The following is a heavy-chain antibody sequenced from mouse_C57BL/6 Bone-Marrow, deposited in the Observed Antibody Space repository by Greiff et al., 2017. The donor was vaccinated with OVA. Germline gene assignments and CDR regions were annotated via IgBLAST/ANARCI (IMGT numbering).Heavy chain of an antibody. CDR1: GFTFSDYG. Sequence: EVKLVESGGGLVKPGGSLKLSCAASGFTFSDYGMHWVRQAPEKGLEWVAYISSGSSTIYYADTVKGRFTISRDNAKNTLFLQMTSLRSEDTAMYYCASSYGYAMDYWGQGTSVTVSS. CDR3: ASSYGYAMDY. D-gene: IGHD1-1*01. J-gene: IGHJ4*01. V-gene: IGHV5-17*01. CDR2: ISSGSSTI.